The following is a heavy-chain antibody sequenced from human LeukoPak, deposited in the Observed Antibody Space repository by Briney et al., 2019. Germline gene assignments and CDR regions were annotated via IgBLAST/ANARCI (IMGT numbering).Heavy chain of an antibody. J-gene: IGHJ4*02. CDR2: IWYDGSNK. CDR3: AKDHFGSFYYFDY. V-gene: IGHV3-30*02. D-gene: IGHD3-3*01. CDR1: GFTFSSYV. Sequence: PGGSLRLSCAASGFTFSSYVMHWVRQAPGKGLEWVAFIWYDGSNKYHADSVKGRFTISRDNSKNTLYLQMNSLRAEDTAVYYCAKDHFGSFYYFDYWGQGNLVTVSS.